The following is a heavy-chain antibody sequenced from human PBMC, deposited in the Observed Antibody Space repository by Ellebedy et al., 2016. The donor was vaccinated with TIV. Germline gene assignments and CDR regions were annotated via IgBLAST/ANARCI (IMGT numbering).Heavy chain of an antibody. CDR2: ISAGGLST. D-gene: IGHD2-2*01. Sequence: GGSLRLXCAASGFIFSSYALTWVRQAPGKGLEWVSTISAGGLSTYLADSVKGRFTVSRDNAKNTLYLQMNSLRADDTAVYYCARTSSGCSSLSCYVWGQGTLVTVSS. V-gene: IGHV3-23*01. J-gene: IGHJ4*02. CDR1: GFIFSSYA. CDR3: ARTSSGCSSLSCYV.